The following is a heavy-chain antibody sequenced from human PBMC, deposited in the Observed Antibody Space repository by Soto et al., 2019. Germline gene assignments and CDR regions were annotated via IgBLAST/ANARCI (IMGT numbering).Heavy chain of an antibody. V-gene: IGHV4-4*02. CDR2: IYHSGST. CDR1: GGSITSSNW. D-gene: IGHD3-10*02. CDR3: ASVRGGYYYAMDV. J-gene: IGHJ6*02. Sequence: SETLSLTCAVSGGSITSSNWWSWVRQPPGKGLEWIGEIYHSGSTNYNPSLKSRVTISVDKSKNQFSLKLSSVTAADTAVYYCASVRGGYYYAMDVWGQGTTVT.